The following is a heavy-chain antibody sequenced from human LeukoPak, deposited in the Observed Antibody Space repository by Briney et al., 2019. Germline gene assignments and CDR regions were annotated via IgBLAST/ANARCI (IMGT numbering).Heavy chain of an antibody. CDR2: ISYDGSNK. CDR3: AKDKDGLIGY. D-gene: IGHD4-17*01. V-gene: IGHV3-30*18. CDR1: GFTFSSYG. J-gene: IGHJ4*02. Sequence: QPGGSLRLSCAASGFTFSSYGMHWVRQAPGKGLEWVAVISYDGSNKYYADSVKGRFTISRDNSKNTLYLQMNSLRAEDTAVYYCAKDKDGLIGYWGQGTLVTVSS.